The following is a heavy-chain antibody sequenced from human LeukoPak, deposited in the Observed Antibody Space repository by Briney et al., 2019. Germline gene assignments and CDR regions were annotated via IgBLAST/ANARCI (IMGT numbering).Heavy chain of an antibody. J-gene: IGHJ4*02. CDR1: GFTFSSHW. Sequence: GTSLRLSCAASGFTFSSHWMGWVRQAPGKGPEWVANIKQDGTEIYYVDSVKGRFTISRDNAKNSLYLQMNSLRAEDTAVYYCAKDRVFELWFEEASPYYFDYWGQGTLVTVSS. V-gene: IGHV3-7*01. CDR3: AKDRVFELWFEEASPYYFDY. D-gene: IGHD3-10*01. CDR2: IKQDGTEI.